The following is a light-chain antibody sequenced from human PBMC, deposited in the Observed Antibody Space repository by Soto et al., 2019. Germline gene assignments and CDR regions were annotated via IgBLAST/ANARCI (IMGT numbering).Light chain of an antibody. V-gene: IGKV3-15*01. CDR2: GAS. CDR3: HQYNNWPPGT. J-gene: IGKJ2*02. Sequence: EIVMTQSPATLSVSPGERATLSCRASQSISSNLAWYQQKPGQAPSLLLYGASTRATGIPARFSGSGSGTDFTLNISSLQSEDFAVYYCHQYNNWPPGTFGQGTKLEIK. CDR1: QSISSN.